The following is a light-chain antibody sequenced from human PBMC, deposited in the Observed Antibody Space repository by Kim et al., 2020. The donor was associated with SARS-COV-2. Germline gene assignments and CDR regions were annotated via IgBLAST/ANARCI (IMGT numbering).Light chain of an antibody. CDR1: ESINNW. Sequence: DVQMTQSPSTLSASVGDRITITCRASESINNWLAWYQQKPGKAPEVLIYKAFNLETGVPSRFSGSGSGTEFTLTISSLQPDDFAIYYCHQYNTYPWTFGHGTKVEIK. CDR3: HQYNTYPWT. CDR2: KAF. V-gene: IGKV1-5*03. J-gene: IGKJ1*01.